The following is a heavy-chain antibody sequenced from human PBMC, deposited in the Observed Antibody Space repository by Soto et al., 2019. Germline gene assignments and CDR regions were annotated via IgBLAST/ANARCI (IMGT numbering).Heavy chain of an antibody. CDR2: ISDRGGST. CDR3: ARDEYYYASSGYYRFDQ. Sequence: LRLSCAASGFTLSNFAMIWVRQAPWKGLEWVAVISDRGGSTDYAASVKGRFTISRDNSNNTVYLQMNNLRAEDTAVYYCARDEYYYASSGYYRFDQWGQGTLVTVSS. CDR1: GFTLSNFA. J-gene: IGHJ4*02. V-gene: IGHV3-23*01. D-gene: IGHD3-22*01.